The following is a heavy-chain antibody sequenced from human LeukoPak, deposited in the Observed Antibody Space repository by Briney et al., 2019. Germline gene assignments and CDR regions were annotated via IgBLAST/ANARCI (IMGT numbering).Heavy chain of an antibody. V-gene: IGHV1-46*01. CDR1: GYTFTSYG. J-gene: IGHJ4*02. D-gene: IGHD1-20*01. CDR3: ATSYNWNLFDY. CDR2: INPSGGST. Sequence: ASVKVSCKASGYTFTSYGISWVRQAPGQGLEWMGIINPSGGSTSYAQKFQGRVTMTRDMSTSTVYMELSSLRSEDTAVYYCATSYNWNLFDYWGQGTLVTVSS.